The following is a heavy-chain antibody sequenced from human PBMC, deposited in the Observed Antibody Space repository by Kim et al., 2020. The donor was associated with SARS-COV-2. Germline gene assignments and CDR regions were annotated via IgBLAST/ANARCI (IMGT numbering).Heavy chain of an antibody. D-gene: IGHD2-2*01. V-gene: IGHV4-34*01. CDR3: ARGRIRSTSSYYYYGMDV. CDR1: GGSFSGYY. Sequence: SETLSLTCAVYGGSFSGYYWSWIRQPPGKGLEWIGEINHSGSTNYNPSLKSRVTISVDTSKNQFSLKLSSVTAADTAVYYCARGRIRSTSSYYYYGMDVWGQGTTVTVSS. J-gene: IGHJ6*02. CDR2: INHSGST.